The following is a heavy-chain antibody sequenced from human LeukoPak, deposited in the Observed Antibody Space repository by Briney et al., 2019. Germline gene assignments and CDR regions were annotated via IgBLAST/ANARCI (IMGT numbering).Heavy chain of an antibody. J-gene: IGHJ1*01. CDR1: GGSISSSSYY. V-gene: IGHV4-39*01. Sequence: SETLSLTCTVSGGSISSSSYYWGWIRQPPGTGLEWIGSIYYSGSTYYNPSLKSRVTISLDTSKNQFSLKLSSVTAADTAVYYCARHLPMALEYFHHWGQGTLVTVSS. CDR2: IYYSGST. CDR3: ARHLPMALEYFHH. D-gene: IGHD5-24*01.